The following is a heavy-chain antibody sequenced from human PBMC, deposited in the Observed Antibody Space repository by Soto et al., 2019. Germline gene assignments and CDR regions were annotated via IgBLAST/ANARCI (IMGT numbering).Heavy chain of an antibody. CDR2: VSHDGRNT. Sequence: VQLVESGGGVVQPGRSLRLSCAASGFTFSDYAMHWVRQAPGKGLEWVAVVSHDGRNTHYADSVKGRFTISRDSSKSTVPLEMTSLRAEDTAVYYCAKGGRQWLVTSDFNYWGQGALVTGSS. V-gene: IGHV3-30*18. D-gene: IGHD6-19*01. CDR3: AKGGRQWLVTSDFNY. J-gene: IGHJ4*02. CDR1: GFTFSDYA.